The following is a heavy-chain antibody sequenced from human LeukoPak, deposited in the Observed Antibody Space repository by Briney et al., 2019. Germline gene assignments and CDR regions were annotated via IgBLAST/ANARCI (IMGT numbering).Heavy chain of an antibody. Sequence: ASVKGSCKVSGYTLTELSMHGVRQAPGKGLEWMGGFDPEDGETIYAQKFQGRVTMTEDTSTDTAYMELSSLRSEDTPVYYCATVSVDTAGNWFDPWGQGTLVTVSS. J-gene: IGHJ5*02. D-gene: IGHD5-18*01. CDR2: FDPEDGET. CDR1: GYTLTELS. V-gene: IGHV1-24*01. CDR3: ATVSVDTAGNWFDP.